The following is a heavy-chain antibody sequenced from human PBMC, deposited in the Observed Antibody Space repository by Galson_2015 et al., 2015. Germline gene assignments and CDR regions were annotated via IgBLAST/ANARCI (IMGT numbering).Heavy chain of an antibody. CDR3: ARDGQQPSYYYYYYGMDV. D-gene: IGHD6-13*01. J-gene: IGHJ6*02. Sequence: SVKVSCKASGYTFTSYGISWVRQAPGQGLEWMGWISAYNGNTNYAQKLQGRVTMTTDTSTSTAYMELRSLRSDDTAVYYCARDGQQPSYYYYYYGMDVWGQGTTVTVSS. CDR1: GYTFTSYG. CDR2: ISAYNGNT. V-gene: IGHV1-18*01.